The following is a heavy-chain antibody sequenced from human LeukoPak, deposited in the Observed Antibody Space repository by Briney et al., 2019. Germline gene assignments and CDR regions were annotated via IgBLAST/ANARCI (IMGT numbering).Heavy chain of an antibody. V-gene: IGHV3-15*01. D-gene: IGHD6-19*01. CDR2: IKSKTDGGTT. CDR1: GFTFSNAW. CDR3: TTSDSSGWSFDY. Sequence: GGSLRLSCAASGFTFSNAWMSWVRQAPGKGLEWVGRIKSKTDGGTTGYAAPVKGKFTISRDDSKTTLYLQMNSLKTEDTAVYYCTTSDSSGWSFDYWGQGTLVTVSS. J-gene: IGHJ4*02.